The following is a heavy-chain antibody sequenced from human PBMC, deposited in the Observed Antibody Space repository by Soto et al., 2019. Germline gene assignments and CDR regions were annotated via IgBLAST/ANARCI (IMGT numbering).Heavy chain of an antibody. Sequence: ASVKVSCKASGGTFSTNTISWVRQAPGQGLEWMGGIMPIFGSANYAQKFQGRVTITADEYTRTVYMELSRLRSEDTAVYYCARQFDSDTSGYYYAYWGQGTLVTVSS. D-gene: IGHD3-22*01. J-gene: IGHJ4*02. CDR1: GGTFSTNT. CDR2: IMPIFGSA. V-gene: IGHV1-69*13. CDR3: ARQFDSDTSGYYYAY.